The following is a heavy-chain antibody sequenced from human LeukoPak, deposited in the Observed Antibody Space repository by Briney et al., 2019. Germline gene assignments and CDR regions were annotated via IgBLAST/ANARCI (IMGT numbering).Heavy chain of an antibody. Sequence: ASVKVSCKVSGYTLTELSMHWVRQAPGKGLEWMGGFDPEDGETIYAQKFQGRVTMTEDTSTDTVYMELSSLRSEDTAVYYCATQRGSSWVFDYWGQGTLVTVSS. CDR3: ATQRGSSWVFDY. CDR2: FDPEDGET. V-gene: IGHV1-24*01. J-gene: IGHJ4*02. CDR1: GYTLTELS. D-gene: IGHD6-13*01.